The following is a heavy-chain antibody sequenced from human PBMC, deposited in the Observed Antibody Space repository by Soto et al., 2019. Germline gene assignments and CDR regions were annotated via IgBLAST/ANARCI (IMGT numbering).Heavy chain of an antibody. CDR1: GYTFTSYG. D-gene: IGHD6-19*01. J-gene: IGHJ6*02. Sequence: ASVKVSCKASGYTFTSYGISWVRQAPGQGLEWMGWISAYNGNTNYAQKLQGRVTMTTDTSTSTAYMELRSLRSDDTAVYYCARDGPQWLVPPGYYYGMDVWGQGTTVTVSS. V-gene: IGHV1-18*01. CDR2: ISAYNGNT. CDR3: ARDGPQWLVPPGYYYGMDV.